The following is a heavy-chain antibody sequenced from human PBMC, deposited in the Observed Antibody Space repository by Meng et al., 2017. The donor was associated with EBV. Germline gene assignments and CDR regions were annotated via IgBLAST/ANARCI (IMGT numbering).Heavy chain of an antibody. Sequence: QVQLQQWGAGLLKPSXILSLTCTVSGSSVSGGTFHWSWIRQAPGKELEWSGYIYDGGTTIYNPSLKGRVTIFLDTSRNQFSLGLRSVTTADTAVYYCAKSSSSTPAVVDSWGQGTLVTVSS. CDR1: GSSVSGGTFH. V-gene: IGHV4-61*01. J-gene: IGHJ4*02. D-gene: IGHD6-6*01. CDR3: AKSSSSTPAVVDS. CDR2: IYDGGTT.